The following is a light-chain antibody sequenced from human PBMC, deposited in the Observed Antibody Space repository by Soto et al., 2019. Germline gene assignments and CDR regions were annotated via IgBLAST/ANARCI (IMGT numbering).Light chain of an antibody. CDR2: LGS. Sequence: DIVMTQSPLSLPVTPGEPASISCRSSQSLLHSNGYNYLDWYLQKPGQSPQLLIYLGSNRASGVPDRFSGSGLGTEFTLKISRVEAEDVGVYYCMQAVQTPLTFGGGTKVEIK. V-gene: IGKV2-28*01. CDR1: QSLLHSNGYNY. J-gene: IGKJ4*01. CDR3: MQAVQTPLT.